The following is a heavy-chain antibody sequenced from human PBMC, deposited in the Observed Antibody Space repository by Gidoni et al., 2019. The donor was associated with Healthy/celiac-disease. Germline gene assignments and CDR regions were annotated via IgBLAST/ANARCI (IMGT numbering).Heavy chain of an antibody. CDR1: GFTFSSYA. Sequence: QVQLVESGGGVVQPGRSLRLSCAASGFTFSSYAMHWVRQAPGKGLEWVAVISYDGSNKYYADSVKGRFTISRDNSKNTLYLQMNSLRAEDTAVYYCARDASTGDYYDSSGYPGDAFDIWGQGTMVTVSS. D-gene: IGHD3-22*01. J-gene: IGHJ3*02. CDR3: ARDASTGDYYDSSGYPGDAFDI. CDR2: ISYDGSNK. V-gene: IGHV3-30*04.